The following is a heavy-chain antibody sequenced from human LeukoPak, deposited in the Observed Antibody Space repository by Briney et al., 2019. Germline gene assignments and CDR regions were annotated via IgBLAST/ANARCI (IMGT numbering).Heavy chain of an antibody. V-gene: IGHV3-23*01. CDR2: ISGGGDDT. Sequence: GGSRRLCCAASGFTFSSYGMNWVRQAPENGLEWVSTISGGGDDTYYADSVKGRFTISRDNSQNTLSLQINSLRAEDTAMYYCAKASNTGWGFFDHWGQGTLVTVSS. CDR1: GFTFSSYG. J-gene: IGHJ4*02. D-gene: IGHD4-11*01. CDR3: AKASNTGWGFFDH.